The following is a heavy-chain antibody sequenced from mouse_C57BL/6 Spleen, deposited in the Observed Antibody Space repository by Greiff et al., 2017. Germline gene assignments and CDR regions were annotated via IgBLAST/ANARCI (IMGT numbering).Heavy chain of an antibody. CDR2: ISSGSSTI. Sequence: EVQVVQSGRGLVKPGGSLKFSCAASGFTFSTYGMHWVRQAPEKGLEWVAYISSGSSTIYNADTVKGRFTISRDNAKNTLFLQMTSLRSEDTAMYYCARGGSLFDYWGQGTTLTVSS. V-gene: IGHV5-17*01. CDR3: ARGGSLFDY. D-gene: IGHD1-1*02. J-gene: IGHJ2*01. CDR1: GFTFSTYG.